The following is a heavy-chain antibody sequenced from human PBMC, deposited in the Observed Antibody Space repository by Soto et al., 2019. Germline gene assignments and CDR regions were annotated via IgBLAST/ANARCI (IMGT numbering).Heavy chain of an antibody. CDR2: INHSGST. CDR1: GGSFSGYY. V-gene: IGHV4-34*01. CDR3: ARRAETYYYYYYYMDV. J-gene: IGHJ6*03. Sequence: SETLSLTCAVYGGSFSGYYWSWIRQPPGKGLEWIGEINHSGSTNYNPSLKSRVTISVDTSKNQFSLKLSSVTAADTAVYYCARRAETYYYYYYYMDVWGKGTTVTVSS.